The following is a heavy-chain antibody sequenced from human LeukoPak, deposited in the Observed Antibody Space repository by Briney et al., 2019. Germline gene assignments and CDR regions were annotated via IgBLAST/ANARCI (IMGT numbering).Heavy chain of an antibody. CDR1: GYTFTDYY. V-gene: IGHV1-46*01. CDR3: ARGTVTTEIYYYGMDV. Sequence: ASVKVSCKASGYTFTDYYMHWVRQAPGQGLEWMGIINPSGGSTSYAQKFQGRVTMTRDTSTSTVYMELSSLRSEDTAVYYCARGTVTTEIYYYGMDVWGQGTTVTVSS. D-gene: IGHD4-17*01. CDR2: INPSGGST. J-gene: IGHJ6*02.